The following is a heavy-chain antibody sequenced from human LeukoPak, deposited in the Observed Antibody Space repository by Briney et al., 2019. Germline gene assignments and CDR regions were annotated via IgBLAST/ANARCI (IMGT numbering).Heavy chain of an antibody. CDR1: GYTLTELS. CDR3: ATDGDRYGHELDY. Sequence: GASVKVSCKVSGYTLTELSMHWVRQAPGKGLEWMGGFDPEDGETINAQKFQGRVTMTEDTSTDTAYMELSSLRSEDTAVYYCATDGDRYGHELDYWGQGTLVTVSS. D-gene: IGHD5-18*01. CDR2: FDPEDGET. J-gene: IGHJ4*02. V-gene: IGHV1-24*01.